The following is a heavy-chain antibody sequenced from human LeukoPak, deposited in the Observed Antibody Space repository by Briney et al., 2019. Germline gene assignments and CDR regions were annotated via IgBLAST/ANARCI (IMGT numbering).Heavy chain of an antibody. J-gene: IGHJ5*02. CDR2: IRYDGSNK. CDR3: YSLRFRGSSEFDP. D-gene: IGHD3-10*01. CDR1: GFTFTTYW. Sequence: GESLRLSCAASGFTFTTYWMSWVRQAPGKGLEWVAFIRYDGSNKYYADSVKGRFTISRDNSKDTLYLQMNSLRAEDTAVYYCYSLRFRGSSEFDPWGQGTLVTVSS. V-gene: IGHV3-30*02.